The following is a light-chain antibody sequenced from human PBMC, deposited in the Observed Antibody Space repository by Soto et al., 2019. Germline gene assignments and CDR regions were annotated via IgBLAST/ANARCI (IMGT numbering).Light chain of an antibody. CDR2: AAS. CDR3: QKYNSAPRT. Sequence: DIQMPQSPSSLSASVVDRVTITCRASQGISNYLAWYQQKPGKVPKLLIYAASTLQSGVPSRFSGSGSGTDFTLTIGSLQPEDVATYYCQKYNSAPRTFGQGTKVDIK. J-gene: IGKJ1*01. V-gene: IGKV1-27*01. CDR1: QGISNY.